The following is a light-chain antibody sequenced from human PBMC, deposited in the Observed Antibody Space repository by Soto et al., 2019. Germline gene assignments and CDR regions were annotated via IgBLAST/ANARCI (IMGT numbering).Light chain of an antibody. V-gene: IGKV3-11*01. CDR2: DAS. CDR1: QSVSSY. Sequence: EIVLTQSPATLSLSPGERATLSCRASQSVSSYLAWYQQKPGQAPRLLIYDASNRATGIPDRFSGSGSGTDFTLTISRLEPEDFAMYYCQQYGRTFGLGTKVDIK. J-gene: IGKJ1*01. CDR3: QQYGRT.